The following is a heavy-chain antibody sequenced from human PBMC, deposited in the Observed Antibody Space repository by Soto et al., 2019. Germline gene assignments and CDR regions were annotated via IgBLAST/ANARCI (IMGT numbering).Heavy chain of an antibody. V-gene: IGHV1-18*01. CDR3: ARDGTSGVDYYYYYMDV. J-gene: IGHJ6*03. CDR2: ISAYNGNT. CDR1: GYTFTSCG. D-gene: IGHD2-8*01. Sequence: ASVKVSCKASGYTFTSCGISWVRQAPGQGLEWMGWISAYNGNTNYAQKLQGRVTMTTDTSTSTAYMELRSLRSDDTAVYYCARDGTSGVDYYYYYMDVWGKGTTVTVSS.